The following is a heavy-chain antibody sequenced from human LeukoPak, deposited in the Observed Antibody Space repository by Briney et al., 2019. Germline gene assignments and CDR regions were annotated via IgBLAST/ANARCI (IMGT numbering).Heavy chain of an antibody. CDR1: GFTFSGSA. Sequence: PGGSLRLSCAASGFTFSGSAMHWVRQASGKGLEWVGRIRNKANSYATAYAASVKGRFTISRDDSKNTAYLQMNSLKTEDTAVYYCTRKWDAFDIWGQGTMVTVSS. CDR3: TRKWDAFDI. D-gene: IGHD1-26*01. CDR2: IRNKANSYAT. J-gene: IGHJ3*02. V-gene: IGHV3-73*01.